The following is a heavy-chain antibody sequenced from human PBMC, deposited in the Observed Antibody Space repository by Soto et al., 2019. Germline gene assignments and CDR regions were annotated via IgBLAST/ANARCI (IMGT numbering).Heavy chain of an antibody. Sequence: SVKVSCKASGGTFSSYAISCVRQAPGQGLEWMGGIIPIFGTANYAQKFQGRVTITADESTSTAYMELSSLRSEDTAVYYCARGRMVRGVIIPYFDYWGQGTLVTVSS. D-gene: IGHD3-10*01. J-gene: IGHJ4*02. CDR3: ARGRMVRGVIIPYFDY. V-gene: IGHV1-69*13. CDR1: GGTFSSYA. CDR2: IIPIFGTA.